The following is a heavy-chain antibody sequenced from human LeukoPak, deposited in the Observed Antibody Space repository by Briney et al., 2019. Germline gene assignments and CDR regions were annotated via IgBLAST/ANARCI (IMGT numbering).Heavy chain of an antibody. V-gene: IGHV4-34*01. J-gene: IGHJ5*02. CDR1: GGSFSGYY. CDR2: INHSGST. CDR3: AREPQWLDDFDP. Sequence: PSETLSLTCAVYGGSFSGYYWSWIRQPPGKGLEWIGEINHSGSTNYNPSLKSRGTISVDTSKNQFSLKLSSVTAADTAVYYCAREPQWLDDFDPWGQGTLVTVSS. D-gene: IGHD6-19*01.